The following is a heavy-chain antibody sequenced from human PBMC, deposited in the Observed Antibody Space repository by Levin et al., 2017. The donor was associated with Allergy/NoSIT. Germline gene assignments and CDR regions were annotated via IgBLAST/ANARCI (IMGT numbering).Heavy chain of an antibody. CDR3: ARQWGDYGDYKGSGDV. CDR1: GFTVSSNY. CDR2: IYSGGST. J-gene: IGHJ6*04. Sequence: GGSLRLSCAASGFTVSSNYMSWVRQAPGKGLEWVSVIYSGGSTYYADSVKGRFTISRDNSKNTLYLQMNSLRAEDTAVYYCARQWGDYGDYKGSGDVWGKGTTVTVSS. V-gene: IGHV3-66*04. D-gene: IGHD4-17*01.